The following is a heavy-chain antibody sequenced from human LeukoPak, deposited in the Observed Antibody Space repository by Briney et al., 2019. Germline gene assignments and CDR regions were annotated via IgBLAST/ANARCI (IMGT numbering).Heavy chain of an antibody. V-gene: IGHV4-4*07. CDR3: GRQGYTASYYFLDF. Sequence: SETLSLTCTVSSGSINIYYWGWVRQPPGKGLECIGRIYTTGATQYNPSLKSRVTMSIDTSTNQFSLNLRSMTAADTAVYYCGRQGYTASYYFLDFWSQGTLVAVS. D-gene: IGHD1-26*01. CDR1: SGSINIYY. CDR2: IYTTGAT. J-gene: IGHJ4*02.